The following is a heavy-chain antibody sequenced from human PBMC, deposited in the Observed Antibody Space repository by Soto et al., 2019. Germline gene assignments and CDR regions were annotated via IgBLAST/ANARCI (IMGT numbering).Heavy chain of an antibody. CDR1: GFTFTSSA. V-gene: IGHV1-58*02. D-gene: IGHD3-3*01. CDR2: IVVGSGNT. CDR3: AADLSVYYVFLSVYCNPYYYYGRGV. Sequence: ASVKVSCKASGFTFTSSAMQWVRQARGQRLEWIGWIVVGSGNTNYAQKFQERVTITRDMSTSTAYMELSSLRSEDTAVYYCAADLSVYYVFLSVYCNPYYYYGRGVWGQGTTVTVSS. J-gene: IGHJ6*02.